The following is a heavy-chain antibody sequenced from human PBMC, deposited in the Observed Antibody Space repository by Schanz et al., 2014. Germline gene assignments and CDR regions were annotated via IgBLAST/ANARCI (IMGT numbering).Heavy chain of an antibody. CDR3: ARDGDFDY. Sequence: EVQLLESGGGLVQPGGSLRLSCAASGFTFSIYGMSWVRQAPGKGLEWVSRMIGSGSSVFYADSVKGRFTISRDNSKNNSKNTLFLQMSSLRAEDTAVYYCARDGDFDYWGQGTLVTVSS. V-gene: IGHV3-23*01. J-gene: IGHJ4*02. CDR2: MIGSGSSV. CDR1: GFTFSIYG.